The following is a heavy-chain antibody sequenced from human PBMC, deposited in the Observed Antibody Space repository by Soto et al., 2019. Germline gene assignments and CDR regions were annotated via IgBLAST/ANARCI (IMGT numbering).Heavy chain of an antibody. CDR1: GGTSRSLS. Sequence: QVQLVQSGAEVKKPGSSVKVSCKASGGTSRSLSITWVRQAPGQGLEWMGGITPLFGIPNYPQKFEGRLTITADKSKGTAYLELSSLSSEDTAVYYCARDTHSAGGWFDTWGRGPLVTVSS. CDR3: ARDTHSAGGWFDT. V-gene: IGHV1-69*17. J-gene: IGHJ5*02. D-gene: IGHD2-15*01. CDR2: ITPLFGIP.